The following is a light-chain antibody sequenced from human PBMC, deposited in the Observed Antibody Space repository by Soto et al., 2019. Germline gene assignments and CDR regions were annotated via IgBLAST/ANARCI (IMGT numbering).Light chain of an antibody. CDR3: QQYHNWPPIT. CDR1: QGIGDT. CDR2: DTS. J-gene: IGKJ5*01. V-gene: IGKV3-15*01. Sequence: EVVMMQSPATLSVSQGEGATLSCRASQGIGDTLAWYQHKPGQTPRLLIYDTSTRATGVPTRFSGSRSGAEFTLTINSLQSEDFAVYFCQQYHNWPPITFGQGTRLEIK.